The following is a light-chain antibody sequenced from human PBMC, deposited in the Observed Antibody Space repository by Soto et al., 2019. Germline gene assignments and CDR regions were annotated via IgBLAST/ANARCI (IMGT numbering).Light chain of an antibody. CDR3: QQRSNWPIT. J-gene: IGKJ5*01. CDR2: DAS. CDR1: QSVSSY. Sequence: EIVLTQSPATLSLSPGERATLSCRASQSVSSYLAWYQQKPGQAPRLLIYDASNRATGIPARFSGSGSGTDFTLTISSLEPKDFAVYYCQQRSNWPITFGQGTRLEMK. V-gene: IGKV3-11*01.